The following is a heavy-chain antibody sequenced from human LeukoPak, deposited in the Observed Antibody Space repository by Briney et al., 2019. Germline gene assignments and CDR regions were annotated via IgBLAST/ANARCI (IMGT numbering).Heavy chain of an antibody. CDR3: ARKYYAKYYFDY. J-gene: IGHJ4*02. Sequence: GASVKVSGKASGYTFTGYYMHWVRQAPGQGLEWMGWINPDIGGTNYAQNFQGRVTMTRDTSISTAYMELSRLRSDDTAVYWCARKYYAKYYFDYWGQGTLVTVSS. V-gene: IGHV1-2*02. CDR1: GYTFTGYY. CDR2: INPDIGGT. D-gene: IGHD3-3*01.